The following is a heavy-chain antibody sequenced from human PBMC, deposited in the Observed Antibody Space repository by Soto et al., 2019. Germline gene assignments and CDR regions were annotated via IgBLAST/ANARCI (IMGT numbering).Heavy chain of an antibody. CDR1: GFTFSSYG. V-gene: IGHV3-33*01. J-gene: IGHJ2*01. CDR2: IWYDGSNK. CDR3: EREREVLQWYFDL. Sequence: QVQLVESGGGVVQPGRSLRLSCAASGFTFSSYGMHWVRQAPGKGLEWVAVIWYDGSNKYYADSVKGRFTISRDNSKNTLYLQMNSLRAEDTAVCYCEREREVLQWYFDLWGRGTLVTVSS. D-gene: IGHD1-26*01.